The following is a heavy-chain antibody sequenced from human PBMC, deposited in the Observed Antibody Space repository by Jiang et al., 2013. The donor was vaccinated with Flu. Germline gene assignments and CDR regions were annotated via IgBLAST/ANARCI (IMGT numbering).Heavy chain of an antibody. J-gene: IGHJ4*02. CDR1: GYTFKRLF. Sequence: VKVSCKTSGYTFKRLFICTGVRQVPGQGFEWMGRINPDNGGTNLAQKFRGRVTMTRDTSTSTGFMELSRLTSEDTAVYFCARGYKWDHEGWGQGTLVTVSS. V-gene: IGHV1-2*06. D-gene: IGHD1-26*01. CDR3: ARGYKWDHEG. CDR2: INPDNGGT.